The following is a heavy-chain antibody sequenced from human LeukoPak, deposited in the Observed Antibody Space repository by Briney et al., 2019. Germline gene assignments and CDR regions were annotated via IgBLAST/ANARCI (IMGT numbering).Heavy chain of an antibody. CDR2: ISGSVGST. Sequence: GGSLRLSCAASGFTFSSYAMSWVRQAPGKGLEWVSAISGSVGSTYYADSVKGRFTISRDNSKNTLYLQMNSLRDEDTAVYYCASGVDHSSGFYGAFDSWGQGTMVTVSS. D-gene: IGHD3-22*01. J-gene: IGHJ3*02. V-gene: IGHV3-23*01. CDR1: GFTFSSYA. CDR3: ASGVDHSSGFYGAFDS.